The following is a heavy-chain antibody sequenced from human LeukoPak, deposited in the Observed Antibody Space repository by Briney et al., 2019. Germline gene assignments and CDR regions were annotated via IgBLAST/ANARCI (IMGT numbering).Heavy chain of an antibody. J-gene: IGHJ4*02. Sequence: GGSLRLSCAASGFTVSNNYMSWVRQAPGKGLEWVSVIYSGGSTYYADSVRGRFTISRDNSKNTLFLHMNSLRTEDTAVYYCARGGYSYGSDYWGQGTLVTVSS. V-gene: IGHV3-53*01. CDR2: IYSGGST. D-gene: IGHD5-18*01. CDR1: GFTVSNNY. CDR3: ARGGYSYGSDY.